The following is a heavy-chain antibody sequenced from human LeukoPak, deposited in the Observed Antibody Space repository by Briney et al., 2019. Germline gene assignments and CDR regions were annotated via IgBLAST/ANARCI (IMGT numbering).Heavy chain of an antibody. CDR1: GGSISSGGYS. J-gene: IGHJ4*02. Sequence: PSQTLSLTCAVSGGSISSGGYSWSWIRQPPGKGLEWIGYIYHSGSTNYNPSLKSRVTISVDTSKNQFSLKLSSVTAADTAVYYCARESPGTDFWSGYYTRSPTTFDYWGQGTLVTVSS. CDR2: IYHSGST. CDR3: ARESPGTDFWSGYYTRSPTTFDY. V-gene: IGHV4-30-2*01. D-gene: IGHD3-3*01.